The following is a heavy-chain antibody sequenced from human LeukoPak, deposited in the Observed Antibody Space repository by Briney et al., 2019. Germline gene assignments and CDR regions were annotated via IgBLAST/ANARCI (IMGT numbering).Heavy chain of an antibody. Sequence: ASVKVSCKASGGTFSSYAISWVRQAPGQGLGWMGGIIPIFGTANYAQKFQGRVTITADKSTSTAYMELSSLRSEDTAVYYCARPGNYYGSGSYLDAFDIWGQGTMVTVSS. D-gene: IGHD3-10*01. CDR2: IIPIFGTA. J-gene: IGHJ3*02. V-gene: IGHV1-69*06. CDR3: ARPGNYYGSGSYLDAFDI. CDR1: GGTFSSYA.